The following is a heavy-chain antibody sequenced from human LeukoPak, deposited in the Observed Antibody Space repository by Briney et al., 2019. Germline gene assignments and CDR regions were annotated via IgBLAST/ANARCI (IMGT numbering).Heavy chain of an antibody. V-gene: IGHV1-24*01. D-gene: IGHD6-13*01. CDR1: GYTLTELS. CDR3: ATLSYPSSSWTYHYYGMDV. CDR2: FDPEDGET. J-gene: IGHJ6*02. Sequence: GASVKVSCKVYGYTLTELSMHWVRQAPGKGLKWMGGFDPEDGETIYAQKFQGRVTMTEDTSTDTAYMELSSLRSEDTAVYYCATLSYPSSSWTYHYYGMDVWGQGTTVTVSS.